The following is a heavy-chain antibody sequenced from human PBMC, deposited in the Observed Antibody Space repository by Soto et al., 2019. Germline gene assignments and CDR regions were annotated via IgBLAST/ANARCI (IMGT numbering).Heavy chain of an antibody. V-gene: IGHV3-23*01. D-gene: IGHD2-2*01. Sequence: GGSLRLSCAASGFTFSSYAMSWVRQAPGKGLEWVSAISGSGGSTYYADSVKGRFTISRDNSKNTLYLQMNSLRAEDTVVYYAYGHDCSSTSCRRFNWFDPWGQGTLVTVSS. CDR1: GFTFSSYA. CDR2: ISGSGGST. J-gene: IGHJ5*02. CDR3: YGHDCSSTSCRRFNWFDP.